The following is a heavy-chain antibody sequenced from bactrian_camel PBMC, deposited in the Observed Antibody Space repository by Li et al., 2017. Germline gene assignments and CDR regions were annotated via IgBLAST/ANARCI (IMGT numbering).Heavy chain of an antibody. D-gene: IGHD3*01. CDR3: AAAKGLPDLLRGGYLSARSYNY. CDR1: ANVYC. CDR2: IANDGTT. J-gene: IGHJ4*01. Sequence: VQLVESGGGSVAAGESLRLSCVASANVYCMGWFRQVPGKGREGVATIANDGTTDYADSVMGRFRISKDNAANTLYLQMNSLKPEDTAIYYCAAAKGLPDLLRGGYLSARSYNYWGRGTQVTVS. V-gene: IGHV3S53*01.